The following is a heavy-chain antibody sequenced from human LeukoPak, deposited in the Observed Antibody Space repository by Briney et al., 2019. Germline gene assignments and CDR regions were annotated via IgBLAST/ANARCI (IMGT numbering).Heavy chain of an antibody. CDR3: AKDKGAAGAFDI. J-gene: IGHJ3*02. D-gene: IGHD2-15*01. CDR1: GFTFSSYN. Sequence: QTGGSLRLSCAASGFTFSSYNMNWVRQAPGKGLEWVSTISGSGGNTYYADSVKGRFTISRDNSKNTLYLQMNSLRAEDTAVYYCAKDKGAAGAFDIWGQGTMVTVSS. CDR2: ISGSGGNT. V-gene: IGHV3-23*01.